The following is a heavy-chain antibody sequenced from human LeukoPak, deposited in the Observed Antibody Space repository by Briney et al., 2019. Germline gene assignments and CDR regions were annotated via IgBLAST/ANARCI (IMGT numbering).Heavy chain of an antibody. J-gene: IGHJ3*02. Sequence: ASVKVSCKASGYTFTNFDINWVRQAPGQGLEWMGIINPSGGSTSYAQKFQGRVTMTRDTSTSTVYMELSSLRSEDTAVYYCARSEWELLEVNDAFDIWGQGTMVTVSS. CDR3: ARSEWELLEVNDAFDI. V-gene: IGHV1-46*01. D-gene: IGHD1-26*01. CDR2: INPSGGST. CDR1: GYTFTNFD.